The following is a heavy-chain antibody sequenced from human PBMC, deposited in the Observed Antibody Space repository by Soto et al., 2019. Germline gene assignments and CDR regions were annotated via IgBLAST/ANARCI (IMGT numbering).Heavy chain of an antibody. J-gene: IGHJ4*02. CDR2: ISSSSSTI. D-gene: IGHD2-2*01. V-gene: IGHV3-48*02. CDR1: GFTFSDYA. Sequence: EVQLVESGGGLVQPGGSLRLSCAASGFTFSDYALNWVRQAPGEGLEWISYISSSSSTIYFADSLKGRFTISRDNAKNSLYLQMTSLRDEDTAVYYCASTLQYCTSTSSYSWGRIDYWGQGTLVTVSS. CDR3: ASTLQYCTSTSSYSWGRIDY.